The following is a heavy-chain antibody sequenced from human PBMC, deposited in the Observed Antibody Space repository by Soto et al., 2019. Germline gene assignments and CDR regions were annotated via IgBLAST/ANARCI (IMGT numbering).Heavy chain of an antibody. CDR3: ARGFNVRYQLLIYYYYMDV. CDR2: IYYSGST. D-gene: IGHD2-2*01. J-gene: IGHJ6*03. CDR1: GGSISSYY. V-gene: IGHV4-59*12. Sequence: SETLSLTCTVSGGSISSYYWSWIRQPPGKGLEWIGYIYYSGSTNYNPSLKSRVTISVDTSKNQFSLKLSSVTAADTAVYYCARGFNVRYQLLIYYYYMDVWGKGTTVTVSS.